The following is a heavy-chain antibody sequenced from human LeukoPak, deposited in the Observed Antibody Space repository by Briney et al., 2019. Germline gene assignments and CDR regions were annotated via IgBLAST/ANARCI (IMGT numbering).Heavy chain of an antibody. CDR1: GGSISSGGYY. CDR3: ARMTVGLNGGYADY. D-gene: IGHD5-12*01. CDR2: IYYRGST. V-gene: IGHV4-31*03. Sequence: PSETLSLTCTVSGGSISSGGYYWSWIRQHPGKGLEWIGYIYYRGSTYYNPSLKSRVTISVDTSKNQFSLKLSSVTAADTAVYYCARMTVGLNGGYADYWGQGTLVTVSS. J-gene: IGHJ4*02.